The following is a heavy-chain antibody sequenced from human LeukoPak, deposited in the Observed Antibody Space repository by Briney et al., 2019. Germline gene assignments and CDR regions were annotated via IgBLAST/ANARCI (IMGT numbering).Heavy chain of an antibody. D-gene: IGHD5-18*01. Sequence: GASVKVSCKASGYTFTGYYMHWVRQAPGQGLEWMGWINPNSGGTNYAQKFQGRVTMTRDTSISTAYMELSRLRSDDTAVYYCARDNMWWIQLWFSPLYYMDVWGKGTTVTVSS. J-gene: IGHJ6*03. V-gene: IGHV1-2*02. CDR1: GYTFTGYY. CDR3: ARDNMWWIQLWFSPLYYMDV. CDR2: INPNSGGT.